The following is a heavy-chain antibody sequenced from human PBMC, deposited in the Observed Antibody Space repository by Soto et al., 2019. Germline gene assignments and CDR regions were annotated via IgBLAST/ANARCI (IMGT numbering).Heavy chain of an antibody. CDR3: ATGNYDILTGYYKTFDY. Sequence: SVKVSCKASGGTLSSYAISWVRQAPGQGLEWMGGIIPIFGTANYAQKFQGRVTITADKSTSTAYMELSSLRSEDTAVYYCATGNYDILTGYYKTFDYWGQGTLVTVSS. CDR2: IIPIFGTA. J-gene: IGHJ4*02. D-gene: IGHD3-9*01. V-gene: IGHV1-69*06. CDR1: GGTLSSYA.